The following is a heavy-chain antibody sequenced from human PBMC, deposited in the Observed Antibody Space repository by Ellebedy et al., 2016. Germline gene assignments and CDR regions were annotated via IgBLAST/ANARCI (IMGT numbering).Heavy chain of an antibody. CDR1: GGSFSGYY. Sequence: GSLRLXXAVYGGSFSGYYWSWIHQPPGKGLEWIGEINHSGSTNYNPSLKSRVTISVDTSKNQFSLKLSSVTAADTAVYYCARSIGYSYAHPLYYFDYWGQGTLVTVSS. J-gene: IGHJ4*02. CDR2: INHSGST. V-gene: IGHV4-34*01. D-gene: IGHD5-18*01. CDR3: ARSIGYSYAHPLYYFDY.